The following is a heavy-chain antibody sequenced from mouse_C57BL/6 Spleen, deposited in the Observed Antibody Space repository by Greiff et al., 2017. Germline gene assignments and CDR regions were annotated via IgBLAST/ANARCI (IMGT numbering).Heavy chain of an antibody. CDR3: ARTPITTVVYWYVDV. V-gene: IGHV5-17*01. J-gene: IGHJ1*03. CDR2: ISSGSSTI. Sequence: EVHLVESGGGLVKPGGSLTLSCAASGFTFSDSGMHWVRQAPEKGLAWVAYISSGSSTIYYADTVKGRFTISRDNAKNTLLLQMARLMSEDTAMYYCARTPITTVVYWYVDVWGTGASVTGSS. D-gene: IGHD1-1*01. CDR1: GFTFSDSG.